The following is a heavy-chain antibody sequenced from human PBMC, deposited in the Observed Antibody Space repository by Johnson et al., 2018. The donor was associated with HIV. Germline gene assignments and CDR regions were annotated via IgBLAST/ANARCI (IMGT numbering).Heavy chain of an antibody. D-gene: IGHD2-15*01. CDR1: GFTFSGYG. CDR3: AKDLRAGVAGDAFDI. CDR2: ISYDGTNK. V-gene: IGHV3-30*18. Sequence: QVQVVESGGGVVQPGRSLRLSCAASGFTFSGYGMHWVRQAPGKGLEWVAVISYDGTNKYYADSVKGRFTISRDNSKNTLYLQMNSLRAEDTAVYYCAKDLRAGVAGDAFDIWGQGTMVTVS. J-gene: IGHJ3*02.